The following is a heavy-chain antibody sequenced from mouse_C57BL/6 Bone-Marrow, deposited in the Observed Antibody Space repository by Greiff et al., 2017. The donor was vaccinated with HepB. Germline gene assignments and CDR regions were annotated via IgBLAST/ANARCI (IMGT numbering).Heavy chain of an antibody. V-gene: IGHV1-69*01. CDR3: ARPYYGSSYYWYFDV. Sequence: QVQLQQPGAELVMPGASVKLSCKASGYTFTSYWMHWVKQRPGQGLKWIGEIDPSDSYTNYNQKFKGKSTLTVDKSSSTAYMQLSSLTSEDSAVYYCARPYYGSSYYWYFDVWGTGTTVTVSS. J-gene: IGHJ1*03. D-gene: IGHD1-1*01. CDR2: IDPSDSYT. CDR1: GYTFTSYW.